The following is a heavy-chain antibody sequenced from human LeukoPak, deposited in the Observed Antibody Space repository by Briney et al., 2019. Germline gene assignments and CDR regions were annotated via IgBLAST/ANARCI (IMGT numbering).Heavy chain of an antibody. Sequence: SQTLSLTCTVSGGSISSGDYYWSWIRQPPGKGLEWIGYIYYSGSTYYNPSLKSRVTISVDTSKSQFSLKLSSVTAADTAVYYCARVPDYGGIDYWGQGTLVTVSS. D-gene: IGHD4-23*01. CDR2: IYYSGST. V-gene: IGHV4-30-4*01. J-gene: IGHJ4*02. CDR3: ARVPDYGGIDY. CDR1: GGSISSGDYY.